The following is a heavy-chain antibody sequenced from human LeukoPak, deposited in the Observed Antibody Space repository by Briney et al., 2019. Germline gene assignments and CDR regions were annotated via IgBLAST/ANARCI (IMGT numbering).Heavy chain of an antibody. CDR2: IYYSGST. V-gene: IGHV4-59*01. Sequence: SETLSLTCTVSGGSISSYYWSWIRQPPGKGLEWIGYIYYSGSTNYNPSLKSRVTISVDASKNQFSLKLSSVTAADTAVYYCARNAGGYSSSWYPLALDYWCQGTLVTVSS. CDR1: GGSISSYY. CDR3: ARNAGGYSSSWYPLALDY. D-gene: IGHD6-13*01. J-gene: IGHJ4*02.